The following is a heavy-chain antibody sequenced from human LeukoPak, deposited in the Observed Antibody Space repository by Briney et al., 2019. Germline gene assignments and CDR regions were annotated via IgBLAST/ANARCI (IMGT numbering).Heavy chain of an antibody. CDR1: GGSISSGGYY. CDR2: IYYSGST. CDR3: AAGTAMVEYYFDY. J-gene: IGHJ4*02. D-gene: IGHD5-18*01. V-gene: IGHV4-31*03. Sequence: PSETLSLTCTVSGGSISSGGYYWSWIRQHPGKGLEWIGYIYYSGSTYYNPSLKSRVTISVDTSKNQFSLKLSSVTAADTAVYYCAAGTAMVEYYFDYWGQGTLVTVSS.